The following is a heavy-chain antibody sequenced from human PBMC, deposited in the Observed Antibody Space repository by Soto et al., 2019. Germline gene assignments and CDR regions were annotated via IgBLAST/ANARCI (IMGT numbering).Heavy chain of an antibody. V-gene: IGHV3-23*01. CDR2: ISGSGGST. J-gene: IGHJ5*02. D-gene: IGHD3-10*01. CDR1: GFTFSSYA. CDR3: ARPLAGLNCFDP. Sequence: EVQLLESGGGFVQPGGSLRLSCAASGFTFSSYAMSWVRQAPGKGLEWVSGISGSGGSTYYADSVRGRFTISRDNSKNTLYLQMNSLRAEDTAVYYCARPLAGLNCFDPWGQGTLVTVSS.